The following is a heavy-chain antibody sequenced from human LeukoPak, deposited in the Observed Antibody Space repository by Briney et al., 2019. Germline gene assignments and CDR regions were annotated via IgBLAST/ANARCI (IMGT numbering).Heavy chain of an antibody. J-gene: IGHJ4*02. V-gene: IGHV4-61*05. D-gene: IGHD2-8*01. CDR2: IYYSGST. Sequence: SETLSLTCTVSGGSISSSSYYWGWIRQPPGKGLEWIGYIYYSGSTNYNPSLKSRVTISVDTSKNQFSLKLSSVTAADTAVYYCAYGLNGFDYWGQGTLVTVSS. CDR1: GGSISSSSYY. CDR3: AYGLNGFDY.